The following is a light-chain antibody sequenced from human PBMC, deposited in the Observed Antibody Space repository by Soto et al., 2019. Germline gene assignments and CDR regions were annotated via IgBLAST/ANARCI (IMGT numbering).Light chain of an antibody. V-gene: IGLV1-40*01. J-gene: IGLJ2*01. CDR1: SSNIGGGYD. CDR2: GNS. CDR3: QSYDSSLSGSV. Sequence: QSVLTQPPSVSGAPGQRVTISCTGSSSNIGGGYDVHWYQQLPGTAPKLLMYGNSNRPSGVPERFSGSKSGTSASLAITGLQAEDEADYYCQSYDSSLSGSVFGGGAKLTVL.